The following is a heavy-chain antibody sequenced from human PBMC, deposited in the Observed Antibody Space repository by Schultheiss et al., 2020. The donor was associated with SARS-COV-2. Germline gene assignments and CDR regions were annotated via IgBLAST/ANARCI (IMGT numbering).Heavy chain of an antibody. CDR1: GYTFTSYY. V-gene: IGHV1-69*04. CDR2: IIPILGIA. D-gene: IGHD2-15*01. CDR3: AREKQVLAFDY. J-gene: IGHJ4*02. Sequence: SVKVSCKASGYTFTSYYMHWVRQAPGQGLEWMGRIIPILGIANYAQKFQGRVTITADKSTSTAYMELSRLRSDDTAVYYCAREKQVLAFDYWGQGTLVTVSS.